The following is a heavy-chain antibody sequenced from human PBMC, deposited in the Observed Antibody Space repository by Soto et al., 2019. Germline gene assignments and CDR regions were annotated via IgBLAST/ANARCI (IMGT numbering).Heavy chain of an antibody. CDR3: ARDRCSGGSCYGTNDAFDI. D-gene: IGHD2-15*01. CDR2: IIPIFGTA. CDR1: GGTFSSYA. Sequence: SVKVSCKASGGTFSSYAISWVRQAPGQGLEWMGGIIPIFGTANYAQKFQGRVTITADESTSTAYMELSGLRSEDTAVYYCARDRCSGGSCYGTNDAFDIWGQGTMVTVSS. J-gene: IGHJ3*02. V-gene: IGHV1-69*13.